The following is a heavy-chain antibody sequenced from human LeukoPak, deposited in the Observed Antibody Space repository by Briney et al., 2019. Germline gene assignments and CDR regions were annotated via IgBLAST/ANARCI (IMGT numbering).Heavy chain of an antibody. CDR1: GGTFSSYA. D-gene: IGHD1-26*01. J-gene: IGHJ4*02. CDR3: ARELGIVGASFDY. CDR2: IIPILGIA. V-gene: IGHV1-69*10. Sequence: SVKVSCKASGGTFSSYAISWVRQAPGQGLEWMGWIIPILGIANYAQKFQGRVTITADKSTSTAYMELSSLRSEDTAVYYCARELGIVGASFDYWGQGTLVTVSS.